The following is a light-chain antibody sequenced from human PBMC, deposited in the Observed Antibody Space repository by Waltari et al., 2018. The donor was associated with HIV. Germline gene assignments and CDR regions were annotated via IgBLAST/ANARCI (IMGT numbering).Light chain of an antibody. J-gene: IGLJ3*02. CDR1: SPTSGSNT. CDR3: AAWDDSLNGFWV. V-gene: IGLV1-44*01. CDR2: SNN. Sequence: QSVLTQPHSASGTPGQRVTIPCSSTSPTSGSNTLNCYQRLPGTAPKLLIYSNNPRPSGVPDRFSGSKSGTSASLAISGLQSEDEADYYCAAWDDSLNGFWVFGGGTKLTVL.